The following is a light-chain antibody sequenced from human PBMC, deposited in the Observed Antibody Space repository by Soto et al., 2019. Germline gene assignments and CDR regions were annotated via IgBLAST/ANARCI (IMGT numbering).Light chain of an antibody. V-gene: IGLV3-1*01. CDR2: QDS. Sequence: SYELTQPPSVSVSPGQTTSITCSGDQLGDKYVCWYQQKPGQSPVLVIYQDSKRPSGIPERFAGSNSGNTATLTISGTQGMDEADYYCQAWDSSTYVFGTRTKLTVL. CDR3: QAWDSSTYV. CDR1: QLGDKY. J-gene: IGLJ1*01.